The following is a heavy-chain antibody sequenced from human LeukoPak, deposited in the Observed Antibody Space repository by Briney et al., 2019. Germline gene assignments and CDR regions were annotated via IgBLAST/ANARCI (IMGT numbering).Heavy chain of an antibody. CDR2: ISGSGGST. J-gene: IGHJ3*02. V-gene: IGHV3-23*01. CDR3: AKTGDYYGSGSSNDAFDI. CDR1: GFTFSSYA. D-gene: IGHD3-10*01. Sequence: GGSLRLSCAASGFTFSSYAMSWVRQAPGKGLEWVSAISGSGGSTYYADSVKGRFTISRDNSKNTLHLQMNSLRAEDTAVYYCAKTGDYYGSGSSNDAFDIWGQGTMVTVSS.